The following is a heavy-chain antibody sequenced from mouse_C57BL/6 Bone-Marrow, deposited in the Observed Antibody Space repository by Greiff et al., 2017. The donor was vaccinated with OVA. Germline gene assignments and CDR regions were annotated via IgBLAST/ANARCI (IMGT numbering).Heavy chain of an antibody. Sequence: VQLQQSGAELVKPGASVKLSCKASGYTFTSYWMQWVKQRPGQGLEWIGEIDPSDSYTNYNQKFKGKATLTVDTSSSTAYMQLSSLTSEDSAVYYCARRDIEGGYFDVWGTGTTVTVSS. CDR1: GYTFTSYW. D-gene: IGHD1-3*01. CDR3: ARRDIEGGYFDV. CDR2: IDPSDSYT. J-gene: IGHJ1*03. V-gene: IGHV1-50*01.